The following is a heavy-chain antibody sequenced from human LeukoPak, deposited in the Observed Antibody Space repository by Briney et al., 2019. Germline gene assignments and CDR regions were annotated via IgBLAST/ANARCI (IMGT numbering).Heavy chain of an antibody. J-gene: IGHJ5*02. V-gene: IGHV4-34*01. CDR1: GGSFNGYY. D-gene: IGHD2-15*01. Sequence: SETLSLTCAVYGGSFNGYYWSWIRQPPGKGLEWIGEINHSGSTNYNPSLKSRVTISVDTSKNQFSLKPSSVTAADTAVYYCARRYRYWVWFDPWGQGTLVTVSS. CDR3: ARRYRYWVWFDP. CDR2: INHSGST.